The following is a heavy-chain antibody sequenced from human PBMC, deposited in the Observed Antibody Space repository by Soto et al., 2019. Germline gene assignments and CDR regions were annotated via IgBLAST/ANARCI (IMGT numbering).Heavy chain of an antibody. Sequence: PGGSLRLSCAVSGFTVKNSIMTWVRQAPGKGLERVSGINDNGEVIYYADSVKGRFTLSRDSAKNTMYLQMNSLTVDDTAVYYCAKGGLRRRLDPWGRGIQVTVSS. CDR3: AKGGLRRRLDP. V-gene: IGHV3-23*01. CDR2: INDNGEVI. CDR1: GFTVKNSI. J-gene: IGHJ5*02.